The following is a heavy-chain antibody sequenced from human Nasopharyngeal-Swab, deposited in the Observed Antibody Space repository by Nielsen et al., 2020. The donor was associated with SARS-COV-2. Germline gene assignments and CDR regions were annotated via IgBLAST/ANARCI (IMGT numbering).Heavy chain of an antibody. CDR2: INPNSGGT. CDR1: GYTFTGDY. V-gene: IGHV1-2*06. CDR3: AREPASSGWYATSNWFDP. J-gene: IGHJ5*02. D-gene: IGHD6-19*01. Sequence: ASSKISCKASGYTFTGDYMHWVRHAPGQGLEWMGRINPNSGGTNYAQKLQGRVTMTRDTSISTAYMELSRLRSDDTAVYYCAREPASSGWYATSNWFDPWGQGTLVTVSS.